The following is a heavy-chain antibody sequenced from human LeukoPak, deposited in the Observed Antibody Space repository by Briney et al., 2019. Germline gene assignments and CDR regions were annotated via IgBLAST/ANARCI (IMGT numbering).Heavy chain of an antibody. V-gene: IGHV3-74*01. D-gene: IGHD5-18*01. CDR3: AKGRKLNVDTAMVF. CDR1: GFAFSTNW. Sequence: PGGSLRLSCAASGFAFSTNWMHWVRQAPGKGLVWVSHISTDARTITYADFVKGRFTISRDNAKNSLYLQMNSLRAEDTALYYCAKGRKLNVDTAMVFWGQGTTVTVSS. J-gene: IGHJ6*02. CDR2: ISTDARTI.